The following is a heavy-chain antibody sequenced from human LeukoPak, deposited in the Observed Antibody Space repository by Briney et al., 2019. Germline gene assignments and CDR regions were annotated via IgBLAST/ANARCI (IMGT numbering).Heavy chain of an antibody. D-gene: IGHD6-19*01. CDR1: GFTFSSYW. CDR2: IKQDGSEK. Sequence: GSLRLSCAASGFTFSSYWMSWVRQAPGKGLEWVANIKQDGSEKYYVDSVKGRFTISRDNAKNSLYLQMNSLRAEDTAVYYCARDPYPVAVSLLYYYCGMDVWGQGTTVTVSS. J-gene: IGHJ6*02. V-gene: IGHV3-7*01. CDR3: ARDPYPVAVSLLYYYCGMDV.